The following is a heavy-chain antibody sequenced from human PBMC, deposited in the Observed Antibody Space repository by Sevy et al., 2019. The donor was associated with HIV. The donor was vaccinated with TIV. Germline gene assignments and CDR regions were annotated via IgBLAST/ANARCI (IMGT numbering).Heavy chain of an antibody. CDR2: IKEDGSQK. J-gene: IGHJ4*02. CDR1: GFSFSKYW. Sequence: GWSLRLSCAASGFSFSKYWMSWVRQAPGKGLEWVANIKEDGSQKNYLESVKGRFTISRDNAKNLLYLQMNKLRADDTAVYYCARDPDILSGYPSHYFDYWGQGTLVTVSS. CDR3: ARDPDILSGYPSHYFDY. V-gene: IGHV3-7*01. D-gene: IGHD3-9*01.